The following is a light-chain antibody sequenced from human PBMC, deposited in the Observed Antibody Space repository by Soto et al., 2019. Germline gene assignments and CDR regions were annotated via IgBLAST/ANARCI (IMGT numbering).Light chain of an antibody. Sequence: DIQMTQSPSTLSASVGDRVTISCRASQSIDSWLAWYQQKPGTPPNLLIYKASSLQSGVPSRFSGNGSGTDFTLTISSLQPDDFATYFCQQYSTYWTFGQGTKVDIK. V-gene: IGKV1-5*03. CDR1: QSIDSW. CDR3: QQYSTYWT. CDR2: KAS. J-gene: IGKJ1*01.